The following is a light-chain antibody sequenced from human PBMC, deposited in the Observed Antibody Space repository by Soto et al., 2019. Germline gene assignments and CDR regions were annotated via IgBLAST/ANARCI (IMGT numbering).Light chain of an antibody. CDR3: QQYNKWPQLT. Sequence: EIVMTQSPATLSVSPGERATLSCRASQSVSSDLAWYQQKPGQAPRLLIYDASTRATGIPVRFSGSGSGTEFTLTISSLQSEEFALYYCQQYNKWPQLTFGGGTNVEI. J-gene: IGKJ4*01. V-gene: IGKV3-15*01. CDR2: DAS. CDR1: QSVSSD.